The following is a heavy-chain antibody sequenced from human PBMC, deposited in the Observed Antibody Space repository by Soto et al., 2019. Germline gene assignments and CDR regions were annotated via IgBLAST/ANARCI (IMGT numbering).Heavy chain of an antibody. V-gene: IGHV3-23*01. D-gene: IGHD3-10*01. J-gene: IGHJ4*02. CDR2: ISGSGST. CDR1: GFTFSSYA. Sequence: EVQLLESGGGLVQPGGSLRLSCAASGFTFSSYAMSWVRQAPGKGLEWVSAISGSGSTFYADSVKGRFTISRDNSKNTLHLQMSGLRAEDTAVYYCAKSRDLGWSDSGHFDFWGQGTQVTVSS. CDR3: AKSRDLGWSDSGHFDF.